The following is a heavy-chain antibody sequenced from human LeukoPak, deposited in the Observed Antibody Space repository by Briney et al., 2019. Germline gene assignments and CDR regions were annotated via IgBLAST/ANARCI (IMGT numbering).Heavy chain of an antibody. CDR3: ATDGMVRGPDAWFDS. Sequence: SETLSLTCTVSGGSISSYYWSWIRQPAGKGLEWIGRIYTRGSTNYNPSLKSRVTMSVDTSKNQFSLKLSSVTAADTAVYYCATDGMVRGPDAWFDSWGQGTLVTVSS. J-gene: IGHJ5*01. D-gene: IGHD3-10*01. V-gene: IGHV4-4*07. CDR2: IYTRGST. CDR1: GGSISSYY.